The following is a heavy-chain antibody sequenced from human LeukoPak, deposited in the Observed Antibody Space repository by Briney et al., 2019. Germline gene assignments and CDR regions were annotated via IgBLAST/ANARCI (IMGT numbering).Heavy chain of an antibody. CDR1: GGSISSSSYY. Sequence: SETLSLTCSVSGGSISSSSYYWGWIRQPPGKGLEWIGNVYHSGSTYHNPSLKSRVTISVDTSKNQFSLKLRSVTAADTAVYYCARCVSYYHYGMDVWGQGTTVTVSS. V-gene: IGHV4-39*01. D-gene: IGHD5/OR15-5a*01. CDR3: ARCVSYYHYGMDV. J-gene: IGHJ6*01. CDR2: VYHSGST.